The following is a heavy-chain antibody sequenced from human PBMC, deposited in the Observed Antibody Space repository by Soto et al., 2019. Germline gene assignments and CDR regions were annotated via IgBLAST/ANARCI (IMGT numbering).Heavy chain of an antibody. D-gene: IGHD6-13*01. CDR2: IYYSGST. CDR3: ARYGSSWYAWFDP. J-gene: IGHJ5*02. Sequence: SETLSLTCTVSGGSMSSHYWTWIRQTPGKGLEWIGYIYYSGSTNYNPSLKSRVSISVDTSKNHFSLNLRSVTAADTAVYYCARYGSSWYAWFDPWGQGIQVTVSS. V-gene: IGHV4-59*11. CDR1: GGSMSSHY.